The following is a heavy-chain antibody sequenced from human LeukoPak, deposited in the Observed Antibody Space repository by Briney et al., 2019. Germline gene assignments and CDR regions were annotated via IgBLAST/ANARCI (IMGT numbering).Heavy chain of an antibody. CDR2: FDPEDGET. V-gene: IGHV1-24*01. Sequence: ASVTVSCKVSGYTLTELSMHWVRQAPGKGLEWMGGFDPEDGETIYAQKFQGRVTMTEDTSTDTAYMELSSLRSEDTAVYYCATVSSWYQMSSDYWGQGTLVTVSS. J-gene: IGHJ4*02. D-gene: IGHD6-13*01. CDR3: ATVSSWYQMSSDY. CDR1: GYTLTELS.